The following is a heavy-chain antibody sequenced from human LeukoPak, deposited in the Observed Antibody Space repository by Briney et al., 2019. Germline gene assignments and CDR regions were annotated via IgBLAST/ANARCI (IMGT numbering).Heavy chain of an antibody. CDR1: GFTVSSYY. J-gene: IGHJ4*02. V-gene: IGHV3-66*01. CDR3: ARVNSDYYDSSGYYYFDY. CDR2: IYSGGST. Sequence: GGSLRLSCAASGFTVSSYYMSWIRQAPGKGLEWVSVIYSGGSTYYADSVKGRFTISRDNSKNTLYLQMNSLRAADTAVYYCARVNSDYYDSSGYYYFDYWGQGTLVTVSS. D-gene: IGHD3-22*01.